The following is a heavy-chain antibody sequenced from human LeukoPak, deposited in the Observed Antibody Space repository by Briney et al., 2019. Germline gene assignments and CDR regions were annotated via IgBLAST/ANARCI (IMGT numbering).Heavy chain of an antibody. CDR3: ARFGLDYYGSGSYYDDAFDI. J-gene: IGHJ3*02. CDR1: GGSISSSSYY. CDR2: IYYSGST. D-gene: IGHD3-10*01. V-gene: IGHV4-39*01. Sequence: PSETLSLTCTVSGGSISSSSYYWGWIRQPPGKGLEWTGSIYYSGSTYYNPSLKSRVTISVDTSKNQFSLKLSSVTAADTAVYYCARFGLDYYGSGSYYDDAFDIWGQGTMVTVSS.